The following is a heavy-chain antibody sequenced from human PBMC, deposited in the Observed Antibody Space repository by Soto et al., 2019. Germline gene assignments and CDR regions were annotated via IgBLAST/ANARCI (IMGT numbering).Heavy chain of an antibody. CDR3: AKAAPGIWVVV. CDR1: CGSISSRSYY. Sequence: SWETLSLTCTVSCGSISSRSYYWGWIRQPPGKGLEWIGSIYYSGSTYYNPSLKSRVTISVDTSKNQFSLKLSSVTAADTAVYYCAKAAPGIWVVVWGQGTLVTVSS. CDR2: IYYSGST. J-gene: IGHJ4*02. V-gene: IGHV4-39*01. D-gene: IGHD2-15*01.